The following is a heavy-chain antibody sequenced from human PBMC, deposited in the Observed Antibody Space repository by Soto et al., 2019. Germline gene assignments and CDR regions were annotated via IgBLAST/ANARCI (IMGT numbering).Heavy chain of an antibody. CDR3: ATSASGRTQGAY. CDR2: TKEDGSEK. Sequence: EVQLVESGGGLVQPGGSLRLSCAASGFSFSKYWMSWARQAPGKGLEWLATTKEDGSEKYYVDSVKGRFTISRDNAGNALYLQMSGLRGEDTAVYYCATSASGRTQGAYWGQGTLVTVSS. CDR1: GFSFSKYW. D-gene: IGHD3-10*01. J-gene: IGHJ4*02. V-gene: IGHV3-7*01.